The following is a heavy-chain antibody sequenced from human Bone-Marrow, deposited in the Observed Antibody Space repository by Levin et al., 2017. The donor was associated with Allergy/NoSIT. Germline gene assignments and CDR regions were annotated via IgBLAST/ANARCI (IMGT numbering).Heavy chain of an antibody. CDR1: GFSFSSYS. Sequence: GGSLRLSCSVSGFSFSSYSMHWVRQAPGKGPEYVSGISSNGGSTYYPDSVKGRFTISRDNFNNMLYLQMSSLGPEDTAVYYCVKERCPGNDGAFRRSWFDPWGQGALVPVSS. D-gene: IGHD2-8*01. CDR3: VKERCPGNDGAFRRSWFDP. V-gene: IGHV3-64D*06. CDR2: ISSNGGST. J-gene: IGHJ5*02.